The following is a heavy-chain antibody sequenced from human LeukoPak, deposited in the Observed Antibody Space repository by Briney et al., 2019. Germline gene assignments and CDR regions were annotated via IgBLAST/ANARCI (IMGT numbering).Heavy chain of an antibody. CDR1: GGSISRGDYY. J-gene: IGHJ4*02. Sequence: SETLSLTCTVSGGSISRGDYYWSWTPQPRGKGLGWVGYIYYSGSTYYNPSLKSRVTISLDTSKNQFSLKLSSVTAADTAVYYCARALRGVWIGYQYHFDYWGQGTLVTVSS. D-gene: IGHD3-3*01. V-gene: IGHV4-30-4*01. CDR2: IYYSGST. CDR3: ARALRGVWIGYQYHFDY.